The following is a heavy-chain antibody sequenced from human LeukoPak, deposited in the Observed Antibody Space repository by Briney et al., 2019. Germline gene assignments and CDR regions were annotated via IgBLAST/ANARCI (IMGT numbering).Heavy chain of an antibody. J-gene: IGHJ4*02. D-gene: IGHD1-26*01. CDR2: FSGSGGGT. V-gene: IGHV3-23*01. Sequence: GGSLRLSCAASGFTFSSYAMSWVRQAPGKGLEWVSAFSGSGGGTYYADSVKGRFTITRDNSKNTLYLQMNSLRLEDMAVYYCAKPSGSGVDYWGRGTRVTVSS. CDR1: GFTFSSYA. CDR3: AKPSGSGVDY.